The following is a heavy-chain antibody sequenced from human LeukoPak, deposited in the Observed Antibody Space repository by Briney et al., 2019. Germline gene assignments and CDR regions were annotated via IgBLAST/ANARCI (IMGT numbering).Heavy chain of an antibody. V-gene: IGHV3-11*04. CDR2: ISSSGSTI. CDR1: GFTFSDYY. CDR3: ARDLVLTTVHPVFE. J-gene: IGHJ4*02. D-gene: IGHD4-11*01. Sequence: GGSLRLSCAASGFTFSDYYMSWIRQAPGKGLEWVSYISSSGSTIYYADSVKGRFTISRDNAKNSLYLQMNSLRAEDTAVYYCARDLVLTTVHPVFEWGQGTLVTVSS.